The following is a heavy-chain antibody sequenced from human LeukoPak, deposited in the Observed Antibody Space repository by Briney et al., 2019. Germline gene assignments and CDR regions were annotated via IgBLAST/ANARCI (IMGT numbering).Heavy chain of an antibody. CDR1: GYSFTSYW. CDR3: ARVPSTVSHTVDY. V-gene: IGHV5-51*01. Sequence: GESLKISCKGSGYSFTSYWIGWVREMPGKGLEWMGIIYPGDSDTSYSPSFQGQVTISADKSISTAYLQWSSLKASDTAMYYCARVPSTVSHTVDYWGQGTLVTVSS. D-gene: IGHD4-17*01. J-gene: IGHJ4*02. CDR2: IYPGDSDT.